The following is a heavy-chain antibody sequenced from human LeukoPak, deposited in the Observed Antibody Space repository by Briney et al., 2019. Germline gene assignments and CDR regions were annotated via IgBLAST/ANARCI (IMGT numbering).Heavy chain of an antibody. V-gene: IGHV3-53*05. CDR3: ANGGVYDSSGFDY. Sequence: GGSLRLSCTVSGFTVSSNSWSWVRQAPGKGLEWVSFIYSGVNTHYSDSVKGRFTISRDNSKNTLYLQMNSLRAEDTAVYYCANGGVYDSSGFDYWGQGTLVTVSS. CDR1: GFTVSSNS. D-gene: IGHD3-22*01. J-gene: IGHJ4*02. CDR2: IYSGVNT.